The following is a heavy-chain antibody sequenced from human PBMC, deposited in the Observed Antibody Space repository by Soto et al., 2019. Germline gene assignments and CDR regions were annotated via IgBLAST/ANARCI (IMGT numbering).Heavy chain of an antibody. CDR2: IIPIVGTA. D-gene: IGHD6-6*01. V-gene: IGHV1-69*01. CDR3: ARGSSSYNWFDP. Sequence: QVQLVQSGAEVKKPGSSVKVSCKASGGTFSSYAISWVRQAPGQGLEWMGGIIPIVGTANYAQKFQGRVTITADESTSTAYMERSSLRSEDTAVEYGARGSSSYNWFDPWGQGTLVTVSS. J-gene: IGHJ5*02. CDR1: GGTFSSYA.